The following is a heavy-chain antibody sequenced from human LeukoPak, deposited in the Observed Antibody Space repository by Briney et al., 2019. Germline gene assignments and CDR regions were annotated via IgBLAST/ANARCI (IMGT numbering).Heavy chain of an antibody. D-gene: IGHD3-22*01. Sequence: SETLSLTCAVYGGSFSGYYWSWIRQPPGKGLEWIGEINHSGSTNYNPSLKSRVTISVDTSKNQFSLKLSSVTAADTAVYYCARGWHSYGPRVVVITTSRVFDYWGQGTLVTVSS. CDR1: GGSFSGYY. CDR3: ARGWHSYGPRVVVITTSRVFDY. V-gene: IGHV4-34*01. CDR2: INHSGST. J-gene: IGHJ4*02.